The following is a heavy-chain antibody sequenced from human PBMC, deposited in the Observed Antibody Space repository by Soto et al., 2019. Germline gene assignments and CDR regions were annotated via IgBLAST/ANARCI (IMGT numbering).Heavy chain of an antibody. CDR1: GFNFNNYG. V-gene: IGHV3-23*01. J-gene: IGHJ6*02. CDR2: FTTSSGYT. Sequence: EVQLLESGGGLVQPGGSLRVSCAASGFNFNNYGMNWVRQVAGKGLEWVSGFTTSSGYTYYADSVKGRFTISRDTSKNTLVLQMNSLRVEDTATYFCAKVRYCSSDTCYRGGMDVWGRGTSVIVSS. D-gene: IGHD2-15*01. CDR3: AKVRYCSSDTCYRGGMDV.